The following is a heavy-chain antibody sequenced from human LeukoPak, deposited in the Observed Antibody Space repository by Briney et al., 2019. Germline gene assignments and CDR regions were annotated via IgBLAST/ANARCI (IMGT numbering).Heavy chain of an antibody. CDR2: IYYSGST. D-gene: IGHD6-19*01. V-gene: IGHV4-59*08. CDR1: GGSISSYY. J-gene: IGHJ4*02. Sequence: SETLSLTCTVSGGSISSYYWSWIRQPPGKGLEWIGYIYYSGSTNYNPSLKSRVTISVDTSKNQFSLKLSSVTAADTAVYYCASTKGLSSGWPFDYWGQGTLVTVSS. CDR3: ASTKGLSSGWPFDY.